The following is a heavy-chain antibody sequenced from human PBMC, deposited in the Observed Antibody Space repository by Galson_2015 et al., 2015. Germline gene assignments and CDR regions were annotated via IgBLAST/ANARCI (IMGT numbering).Heavy chain of an antibody. CDR1: GGTFSSYA. V-gene: IGHV1-69*06. CDR3: AKGIVPWGAFDI. CDR2: IIPIFGTA. J-gene: IGHJ3*02. Sequence: SVKVSCKASGGTFSSYAISWVRQAPGQGLEWMGGIIPIFGTANYAQKFQGRVTITADKSTSTAYMELSSLRSEDTAVYYCAKGIVPWGAFDIWSQGTMVTVSS. D-gene: IGHD2-2*01.